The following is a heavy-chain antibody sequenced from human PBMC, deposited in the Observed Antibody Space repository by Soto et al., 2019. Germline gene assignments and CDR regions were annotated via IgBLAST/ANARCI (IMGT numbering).Heavy chain of an antibody. CDR3: ARDLAVNDYFDY. J-gene: IGHJ4*02. CDR2: INPNSGGT. D-gene: IGHD6-19*01. CDR1: GYTFTGYY. Sequence: QVQLVQSGAEVKKPGASVKVSCKASGYTFTGYYMHWVRQAPGQGLEWMGWINPNSGGTSYAQKFQGRVTMTRDTSISTAYMELSRLRSDDTAVYYCARDLAVNDYFDYWGQGTLVTVSS. V-gene: IGHV1-2*02.